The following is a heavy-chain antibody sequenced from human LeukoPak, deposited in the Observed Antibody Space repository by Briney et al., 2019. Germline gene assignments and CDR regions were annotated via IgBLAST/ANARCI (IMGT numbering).Heavy chain of an antibody. D-gene: IGHD2-2*01. CDR1: GGSVSSYY. Sequence: SETLSLTCTVSGGSVSSYYWSWIRQPPGKGLEWIGYIYYSGSTNYNPSLKSRVTISVDTSKNQFSLKLSSVTAADTAVYYCARGVVPAVNWFDPWGQGTLVTVSS. V-gene: IGHV4-59*02. CDR2: IYYSGST. CDR3: ARGVVPAVNWFDP. J-gene: IGHJ5*02.